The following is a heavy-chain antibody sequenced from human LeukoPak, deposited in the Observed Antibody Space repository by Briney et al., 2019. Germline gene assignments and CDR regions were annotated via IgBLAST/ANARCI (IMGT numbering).Heavy chain of an antibody. Sequence: GGSLRLSCAASGFTISSYAMSWVRQAPGKGLEWVSAISGSGGSTYYANSVKGRFTISRDNSKNTLYLQMNSLRAEDTAVYYCAKSDDIVVVPAAPFDPWGQGTLVTVSS. CDR2: ISGSGGST. CDR3: AKSDDIVVVPAAPFDP. CDR1: GFTISSYA. D-gene: IGHD2-2*01. V-gene: IGHV3-23*01. J-gene: IGHJ5*02.